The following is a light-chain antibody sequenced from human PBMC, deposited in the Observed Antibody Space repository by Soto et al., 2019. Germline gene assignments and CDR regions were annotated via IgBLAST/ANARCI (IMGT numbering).Light chain of an antibody. Sequence: EIVLTQSPGTLSLSPGEKATLSCRASQRVSSNFLAWYQQKPGQAPRLLIYGASSRATGFPDRFSGSGFGTDFTLTISRLEPEDFAVYYCEQYGSSPWTFGQGTKVEIK. V-gene: IGKV3-20*01. CDR1: QRVSSNF. J-gene: IGKJ1*01. CDR3: EQYGSSPWT. CDR2: GAS.